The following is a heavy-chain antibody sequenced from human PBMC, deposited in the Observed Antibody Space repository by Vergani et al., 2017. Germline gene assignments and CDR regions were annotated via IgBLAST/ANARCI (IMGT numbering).Heavy chain of an antibody. Sequence: EVQLLESGGGSAQPGESLRLSCAASGFTFSTYAMTWVRQAPGNGLEWVSAISGSGGSTYYADSVKGRFTISRDNSKNTLYLQMNSLRAEDTAVYYCAKAHSGITIFGVVSPDYMDVWGKGTTVTVSS. D-gene: IGHD3-3*01. CDR2: ISGSGGST. CDR1: GFTFSTYA. CDR3: AKAHSGITIFGVVSPDYMDV. V-gene: IGHV3-23*01. J-gene: IGHJ6*03.